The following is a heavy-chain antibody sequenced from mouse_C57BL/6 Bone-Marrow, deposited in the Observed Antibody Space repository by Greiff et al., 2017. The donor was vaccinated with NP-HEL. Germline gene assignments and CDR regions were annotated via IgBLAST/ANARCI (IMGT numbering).Heavy chain of an antibody. V-gene: IGHV14-4*01. CDR1: GFNIKDDY. J-gene: IGHJ4*01. D-gene: IGHD2-1*01. Sequence: VQLQQSGAELVRPGASVKLSCTASGFNIKDDYMHWVKQRPEQGLEWIGWIDPENGDTEYASKFQGKATITVDTSSNTAYLQLSSLTSEDTAVYYCTTLYFYAMDYWGQGTSVTVSS. CDR2: IDPENGDT. CDR3: TTLYFYAMDY.